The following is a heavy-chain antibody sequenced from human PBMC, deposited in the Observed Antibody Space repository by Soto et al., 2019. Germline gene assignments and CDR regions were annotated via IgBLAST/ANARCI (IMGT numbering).Heavy chain of an antibody. CDR1: GGSISSYY. Sequence: SETLSLTCTVSGGSISSYYWSWIRQPPGKGLEWIGYIYYSGSTNYNPSLKNRVTNSVDTYKNQFSLKLCSVTAADTAGYYWARTGAACTSYYYYYYMDVWGKGTTVTVSS. CDR2: IYYSGST. J-gene: IGHJ6*03. V-gene: IGHV4-59*01. D-gene: IGHD6-13*01. CDR3: ARTGAACTSYYYYYYMDV.